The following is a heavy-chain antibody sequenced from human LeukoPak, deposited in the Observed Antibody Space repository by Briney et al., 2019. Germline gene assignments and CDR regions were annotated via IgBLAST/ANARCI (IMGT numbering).Heavy chain of an antibody. CDR3: AEDLNMAAAHIRMDV. CDR1: GFTFSNYA. V-gene: IGHV3-23*01. D-gene: IGHD6-13*01. Sequence: GGSLRLSCAASGFTFSNYAMTWVRQAPGKGLEWVSTITSEAITLYAHSVKGRFTVSRDNSNNTLHLQMNSLTADDTALYYCAEDLNMAAAHIRMDVWGQGTTVTVSS. J-gene: IGHJ6*02. CDR2: ITSEAIT.